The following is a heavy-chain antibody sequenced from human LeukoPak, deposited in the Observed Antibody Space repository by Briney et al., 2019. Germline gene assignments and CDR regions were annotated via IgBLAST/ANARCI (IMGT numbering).Heavy chain of an antibody. CDR1: GFTFSTYG. CDR2: ISYDGSNK. CDR3: AKDFRGLRYFDWLIDY. Sequence: GKSLRLSCAASGFTFSTYGMHWVRQAPGKGLEWVAVISYDGSNKYYADSVKGRFTISRDNSKNTLYLQMNSLRAEDTAVYYCAKDFRGLRYFDWLIDYWGQGTLVTVSS. D-gene: IGHD3-9*01. V-gene: IGHV3-30*18. J-gene: IGHJ4*02.